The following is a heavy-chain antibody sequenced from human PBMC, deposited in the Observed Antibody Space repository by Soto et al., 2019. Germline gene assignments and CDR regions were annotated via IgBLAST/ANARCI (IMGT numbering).Heavy chain of an antibody. Sequence: EVQLLESGGGLVQPGGSLRLSCAASGFTFSSYAMSWVRQAPGKGLEWVSAISGSGGSTYYADSVKGRFTISRDNSKNTLDLQMNSLRAEDTAVYYCAKVRSRGVIMAPFDYWGQGTLVTVSS. J-gene: IGHJ4*02. CDR3: AKVRSRGVIMAPFDY. V-gene: IGHV3-23*01. D-gene: IGHD3-10*01. CDR2: ISGSGGST. CDR1: GFTFSSYA.